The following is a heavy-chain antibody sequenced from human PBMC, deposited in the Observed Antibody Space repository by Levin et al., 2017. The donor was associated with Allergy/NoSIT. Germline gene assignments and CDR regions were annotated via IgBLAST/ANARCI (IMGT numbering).Heavy chain of an antibody. Sequence: GESLKISCAASGFTFNKFVMHWVRQAPGKGLQYVSGISSNGGSTYYANSVKGRFTISRDNSKNTLYLQMGSLRTEDMAVYYCARDQDYDFWSGDGMDVWGQGTTVTVSS. CDR3: ARDQDYDFWSGDGMDV. V-gene: IGHV3-64*01. J-gene: IGHJ6*02. CDR1: GFTFNKFV. CDR2: ISSNGGST. D-gene: IGHD3-3*01.